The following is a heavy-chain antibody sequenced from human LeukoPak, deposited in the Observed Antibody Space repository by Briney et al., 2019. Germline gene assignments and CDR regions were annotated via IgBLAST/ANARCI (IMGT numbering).Heavy chain of an antibody. CDR3: ASNAGYSSGWYAIDAFHI. CDR1: GYTLTELS. Sequence: GASVKVCCKVSGYTLTELSMHWVRQAPGKGLEWKGGCDPEDGETIYAQKFQGRVTMTEDTSTDTAYMELSSLRSEDTAVYYCASNAGYSSGWYAIDAFHIWGQGTMVTVSS. CDR2: CDPEDGET. D-gene: IGHD6-19*01. V-gene: IGHV1-24*01. J-gene: IGHJ3*02.